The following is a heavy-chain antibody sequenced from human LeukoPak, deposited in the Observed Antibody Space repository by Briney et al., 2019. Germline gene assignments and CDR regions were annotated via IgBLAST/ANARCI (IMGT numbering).Heavy chain of an antibody. J-gene: IGHJ4*02. D-gene: IGHD3-10*01. V-gene: IGHV4-39*07. CDR2: IYYSGST. Sequence: SETLSLTCTVSGGSISSSSYYWGWIRQPPGKGLEWIGSIYYSGSTYYNPSLKSRVTISVDTSKNQFSLELSSVTAADTAVYYCASPQPGSYFFDYWGQGTLVTVSS. CDR3: ASPQPGSYFFDY. CDR1: GGSISSSSYY.